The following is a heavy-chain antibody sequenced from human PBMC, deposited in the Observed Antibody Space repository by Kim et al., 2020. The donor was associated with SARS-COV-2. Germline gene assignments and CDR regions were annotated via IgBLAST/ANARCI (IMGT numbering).Heavy chain of an antibody. CDR1: GFTFNDYC. CDR3: ARDYRGFDARGRYGMGV. CDR2: ISISGDIT. D-gene: IGHD1-26*01. V-gene: IGHV3-11*01. J-gene: IGHJ6*02. Sequence: GGSLRLSCAASGFTFNDYCLSWIRQAPGKGLEWVSYISISGDITYYADSVKGRFTVSRDTAKNSLYLQMNSLRAEDTAVYYCARDYRGFDARGRYGMGVWGRGTTVTVSS.